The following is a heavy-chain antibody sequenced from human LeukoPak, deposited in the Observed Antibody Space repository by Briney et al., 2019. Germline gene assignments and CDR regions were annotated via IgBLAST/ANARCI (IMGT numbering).Heavy chain of an antibody. D-gene: IGHD4-23*01. CDR1: SDSMKGYY. CDR3: ARVVTPYWYLDL. V-gene: IGHV4-4*07. J-gene: IGHJ2*01. CDR2: IYTTGST. Sequence: SETLSLTCTVPSDSMKGYYWSWIRQPAGRGLEWIGRIYTTGSTNYNPSLKSRVSMSVDKFKDQFSLKLSSVTAADTAVYYCARVVTPYWYLDLWGRGTLVSVSS.